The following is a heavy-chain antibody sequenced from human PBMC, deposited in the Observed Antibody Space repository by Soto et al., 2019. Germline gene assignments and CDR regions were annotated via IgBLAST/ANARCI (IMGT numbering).Heavy chain of an antibody. CDR2: IVPIFGTP. D-gene: IGHD3-22*01. J-gene: IGHJ3*02. V-gene: IGHV1-69*01. CDR1: GGTFPSDT. Sequence: QMQLMQSGSEVKKPGSSVKVSCKASGGTFPSDTISWVRQAPGQGLEWMGGIVPIFGTPNYAQKFQGIVTITADGSTNTAYMELSSLRSEDTAGYYCARPTSGYYHDAFDIWGQGTLVTVSS. CDR3: ARPTSGYYHDAFDI.